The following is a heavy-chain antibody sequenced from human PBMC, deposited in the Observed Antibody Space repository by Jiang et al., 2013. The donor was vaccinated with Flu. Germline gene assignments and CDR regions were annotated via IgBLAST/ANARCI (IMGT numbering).Heavy chain of an antibody. CDR2: ISSSGSTI. D-gene: IGHD4-17*01. J-gene: IGHJ6*02. CDR3: ARELRRTVTTNYYYYYGMDV. V-gene: IGHV3-11*01. Sequence: ASGFTFSDYYMSWIRQAPGKGLEWVSYISSSGSTIYYADSVKGRFTISRDNAKNSLYLQMNSLRAEDTAVYYCARELRRTVTTNYYYYYGMDVWGQGTTVTVSS. CDR1: GFTFSDYY.